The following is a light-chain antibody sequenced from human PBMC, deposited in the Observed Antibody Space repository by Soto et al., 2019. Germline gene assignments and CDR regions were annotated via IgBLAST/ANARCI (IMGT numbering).Light chain of an antibody. CDR2: AAS. J-gene: IGKJ4*01. Sequence: DIQMTQSPSSLSATVGDRVTITCRASQDISNYLAWHQQKPGKVPKLLIYAASTLQSGVPSRFSGSGSGTDFTLTISSLQPEDFATYYCQQLNSYPRTFGGGTKVEIK. CDR1: QDISNY. CDR3: QQLNSYPRT. V-gene: IGKV1-9*01.